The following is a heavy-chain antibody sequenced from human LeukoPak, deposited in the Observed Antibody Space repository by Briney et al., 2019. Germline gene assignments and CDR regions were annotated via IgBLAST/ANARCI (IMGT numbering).Heavy chain of an antibody. CDR2: INPNSGDT. J-gene: IGHJ4*02. V-gene: IGHV1-2*02. CDR3: AREDTSGWYYFDY. CDR1: GYTFTGYY. Sequence: GASVKVSCKASGYTFTGYYMHWGRQAPGQGLEWMGWINPNSGDTNYAQKFQGRVAMTRDTSITTAYMELSRLTSDDTAVYYCAREDTSGWYYFDYWGQGTLVTVSS. D-gene: IGHD6-19*01.